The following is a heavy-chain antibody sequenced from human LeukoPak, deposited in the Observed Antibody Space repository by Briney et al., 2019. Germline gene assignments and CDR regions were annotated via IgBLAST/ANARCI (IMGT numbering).Heavy chain of an antibody. CDR3: ANAPWSGYYPGDY. CDR1: GFTFSTYP. CDR2: ISGSGGST. D-gene: IGHD3-3*01. V-gene: IGHV3-23*01. J-gene: IGHJ4*02. Sequence: GGSLRLSCAASGFTFSTYPMSWVRQAPGKGLEWVSVISGSGGSTYYADSVKGRFTISRDNSKNTLYLQMNSLRAEDTAVYYCANAPWSGYYPGDYWGQGTLVTVSS.